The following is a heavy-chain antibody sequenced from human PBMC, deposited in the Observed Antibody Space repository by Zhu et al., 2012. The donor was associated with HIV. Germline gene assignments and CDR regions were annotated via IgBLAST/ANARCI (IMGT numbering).Heavy chain of an antibody. J-gene: IGHJ4*02. CDR2: IYYSGST. CDR3: GRETWNHYDNIGGGI. Sequence: QVQLQESGPGLVKPSQTLSLTCTVSGDSIISSDYYWSWIRQPPGKGLEWIGYIYYSGSTYYNPSPKSRVTISVDTSKNQFSLKLTSVTAADTAVYYCGRETWNHYDNIGGGIWGQGTLVTVSS. V-gene: IGHV4-30-4*08. D-gene: IGHD3-22*01. CDR1: GDSIISSDYY.